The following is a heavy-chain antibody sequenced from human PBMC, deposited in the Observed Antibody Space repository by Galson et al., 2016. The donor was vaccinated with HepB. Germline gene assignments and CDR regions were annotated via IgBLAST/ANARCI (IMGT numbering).Heavy chain of an antibody. CDR1: EFDFSYYA. CDR3: ARLTLPGICCYFYY. V-gene: IGHV3-23*01. Sequence: SLRLSCAASEFDFSYYAMNWVRQAPGKGLEWIAAISGSSDHTYYADSVKGRFTISRDNFKNTLYLQLSSLRAEDTAVYYFARLTLPGICCYFYYWGQGTLVTVSS. J-gene: IGHJ4*02. CDR2: ISGSSDHT. D-gene: IGHD1-14*01.